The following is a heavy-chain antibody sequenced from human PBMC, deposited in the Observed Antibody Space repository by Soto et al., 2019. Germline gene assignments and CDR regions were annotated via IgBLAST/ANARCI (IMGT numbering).Heavy chain of an antibody. Sequence: SETLSLTCTVSGGSISSGDYYWSWIRQPPGKGLEWIGYIYYSGSTYYNPSLKSRDTISLDTAKNQFSLKLSSVTAADTAVYYCARRALTHGTFDIWGQGTMVTVSS. D-gene: IGHD2-8*01. CDR1: GGSISSGDYY. CDR2: IYYSGST. V-gene: IGHV4-30-4*01. CDR3: ARRALTHGTFDI. J-gene: IGHJ3*02.